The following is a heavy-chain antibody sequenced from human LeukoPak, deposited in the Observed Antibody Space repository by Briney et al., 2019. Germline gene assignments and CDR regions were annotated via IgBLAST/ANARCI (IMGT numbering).Heavy chain of an antibody. J-gene: IGHJ4*02. CDR1: GDSISSYY. V-gene: IGHV4-59*01. Sequence: PSETLSLTCTVSGDSISSYYWSWLRQPPGKGLEWMGYINYSGNTNYNTSLKSRVTISVETSKNQFSLRLNSATAADTAVYYCAREGRQDYVYFDCWGQGTLVTVSS. D-gene: IGHD4-17*01. CDR3: AREGRQDYVYFDC. CDR2: INYSGNT.